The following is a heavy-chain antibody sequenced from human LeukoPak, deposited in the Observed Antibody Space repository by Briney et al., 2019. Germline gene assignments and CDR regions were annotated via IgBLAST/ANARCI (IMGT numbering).Heavy chain of an antibody. CDR1: GFTFSSYA. J-gene: IGHJ6*03. D-gene: IGHD3-22*01. CDR3: ARDALDVVTTTYYYYYYMDV. CDR2: ISYDGSNK. Sequence: GRSLRLSCAASGFTFSSYAMHWVRQAPGKGLEWVAVISYDGSNKYYADSVKGRFTISRDNSKNTLYLQMNSLRAEDTAVYYCARDALDVVTTTYYYYYYMDVWGKGTTVTVSS. V-gene: IGHV3-30*01.